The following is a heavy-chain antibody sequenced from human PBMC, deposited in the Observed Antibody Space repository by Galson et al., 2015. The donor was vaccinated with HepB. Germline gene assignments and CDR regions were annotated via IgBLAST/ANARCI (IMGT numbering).Heavy chain of an antibody. V-gene: IGHV1-18*01. CDR3: ARQLRYDSSGYYYFDY. CDR1: GYTFTSYG. J-gene: IGHJ4*02. CDR2: ISAYNGNT. D-gene: IGHD3-22*01. Sequence: SVKVSCKASGYTFTSYGISWVRQAPGQGLEWMGWISAYNGNTNYAQKLQGRVTMTTDTSTSTAYMELRSLRSDDTAVYYCARQLRYDSSGYYYFDYWGQGTLVTVSS.